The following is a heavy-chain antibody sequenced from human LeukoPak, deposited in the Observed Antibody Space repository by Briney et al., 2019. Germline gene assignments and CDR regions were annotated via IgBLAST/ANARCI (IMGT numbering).Heavy chain of an antibody. V-gene: IGHV3-30*05. CDR1: GFTFSSYG. CDR2: ISYDGSDK. Sequence: GRSLRLSCAASGFTFSSYGMLWVRQARGKGLEWVAVISYDGSDKYYADSVKGRFTISRDSPKNTLYLQMDSLRAEDMAVYYCARARGGTYGDFFDYWGQGTLVSVSS. CDR3: ARARGGTYGDFFDY. D-gene: IGHD1-26*01. J-gene: IGHJ4*02.